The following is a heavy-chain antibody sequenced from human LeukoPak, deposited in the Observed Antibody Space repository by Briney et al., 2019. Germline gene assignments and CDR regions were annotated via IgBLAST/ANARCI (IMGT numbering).Heavy chain of an antibody. D-gene: IGHD3-10*01. CDR2: MYYSGKT. V-gene: IGHV4-39*01. J-gene: IGHJ3*02. Sequence: SETLSLTCTVSGGSISSSSYYWGWIRQPPGKGLEWIGSMYYSGKTYYNPSLRSRVTISVDTSKNQFSLKLNSVTAADTAVYYCARHWTYVSGTYRDAFDIWGQGTLVTVSS. CDR3: ARHWTYVSGTYRDAFDI. CDR1: GGSISSSSYY.